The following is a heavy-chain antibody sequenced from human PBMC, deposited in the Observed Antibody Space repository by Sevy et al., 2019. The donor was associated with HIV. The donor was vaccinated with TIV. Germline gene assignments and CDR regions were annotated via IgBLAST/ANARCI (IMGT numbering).Heavy chain of an antibody. CDR2: IYYSGRT. CDR3: GRSEYTSSRVDH. CDR1: GDPVSSRIYY. D-gene: IGHD6-6*01. V-gene: IGHV4-39*01. Sequence: KQSQTLSLTCTVSGDPVSSRIYYWGWVRQAPGKGLEWFGSIYYSGRTYSNPSLKSRVAISVDTSRKQLSLKMTSVTAADTAMYYCGRSEYTSSRVDHWGQGTLVTVSS. J-gene: IGHJ4*02.